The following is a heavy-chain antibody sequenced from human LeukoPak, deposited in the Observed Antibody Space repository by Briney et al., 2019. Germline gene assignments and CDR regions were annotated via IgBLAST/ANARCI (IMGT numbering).Heavy chain of an antibody. J-gene: IGHJ4*02. Sequence: NTSETLSPTCTVSGGSISNYYWSRIRQPPGKGLEWIGYIYYSGDTNYNPSLKSRVTISVDTSKNQFSLKLTSVTAADTAVYYCASSHPLGSNNDYYTPFDYWGQGALVIVSS. CDR2: IYYSGDT. CDR1: GGSISNYY. V-gene: IGHV4-59*01. D-gene: IGHD3-3*01. CDR3: ASSHPLGSNNDYYTPFDY.